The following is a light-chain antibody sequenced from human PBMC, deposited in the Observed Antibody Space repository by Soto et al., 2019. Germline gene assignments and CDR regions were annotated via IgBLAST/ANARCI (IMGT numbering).Light chain of an antibody. CDR3: QQTDTTPRT. Sequence: DTQMTQSPSYLSASVGDRISITCRASQTASNYVNWYQQKPGKAPTLLISATSTLQSGVPSRFRGSGSGTDFTLTITSLQPEDFATYYCQQTDTTPRTFGQGTKVAIK. J-gene: IGKJ1*01. CDR1: QTASNY. V-gene: IGKV1-39*01. CDR2: ATS.